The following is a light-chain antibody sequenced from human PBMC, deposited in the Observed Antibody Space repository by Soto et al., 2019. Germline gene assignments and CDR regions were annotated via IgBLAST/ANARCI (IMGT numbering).Light chain of an antibody. CDR1: QSISSY. V-gene: IGKV1-39*01. CDR3: QQSYSTPLT. CDR2: AAS. Sequence: DIQMTQSPSSLSASVGDRVTITCRASQSISSYLNWYQQKPGKAPKLLIYAASSLQSGFPSRFSGSGSGTDFTHTISSLQPEDFATYYCQQSYSTPLTFGGGTKVEIK. J-gene: IGKJ4*01.